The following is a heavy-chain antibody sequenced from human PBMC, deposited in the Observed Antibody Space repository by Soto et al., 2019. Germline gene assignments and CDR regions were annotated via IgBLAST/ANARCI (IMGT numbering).Heavy chain of an antibody. CDR1: GYTFTSYA. Sequence: ASVKVSCKASGYTFTSYAMHWVRQAPGQRLEWMGWINAGSGNTKSSQKFQGRVTITRDTSATTVYMELSSLRSEDTAVYYCAREYALVPAAISFDYWGQGTLVTVS. V-gene: IGHV1-3*01. D-gene: IGHD2-2*01. J-gene: IGHJ4*02. CDR2: INAGSGNT. CDR3: AREYALVPAAISFDY.